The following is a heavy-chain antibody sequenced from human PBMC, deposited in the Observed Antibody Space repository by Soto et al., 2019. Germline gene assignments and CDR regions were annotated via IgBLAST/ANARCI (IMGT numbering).Heavy chain of an antibody. D-gene: IGHD2-15*01. J-gene: IGHJ2*01. V-gene: IGHV3-30*18. CDR2: ISYDGSNK. CDR1: GFTFSSYG. Sequence: GGSLRLSCAASGFTFSSYGMHWVRQAPGKGLEWVAVISYDGSNKYYADSVKGRFTISRDNSKNTLYLQMNSLRAEDTAVYYCAKDVEVVVAARNWYFDLWGRGTLVTVSS. CDR3: AKDVEVVVAARNWYFDL.